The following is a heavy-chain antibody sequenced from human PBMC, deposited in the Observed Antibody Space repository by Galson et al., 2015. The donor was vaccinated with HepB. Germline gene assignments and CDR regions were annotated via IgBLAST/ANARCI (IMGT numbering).Heavy chain of an antibody. J-gene: IGHJ6*02. CDR1: GDSVSSNSAA. V-gene: IGHV6-1*01. CDR3: ARERYCSSTSCYTRPADSLYYYYYYGTDV. CDR2: TYYRSKWYN. Sequence: CAISGDSVSSNSAAWNWIRQSPSRGLEWLGRTYYRSKWYNDYAVSVKSRITINPDTSKNQFSLQLNSVTPEDTAVYYCARERYCSSTSCYTRPADSLYYYYYYGTDVWGQGTTVTVSS. D-gene: IGHD2-2*02.